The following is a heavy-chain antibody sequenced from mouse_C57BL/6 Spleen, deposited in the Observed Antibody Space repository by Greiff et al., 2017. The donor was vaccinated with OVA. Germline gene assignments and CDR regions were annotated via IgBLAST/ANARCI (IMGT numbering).Heavy chain of an antibody. CDR3: ARRRTYDGAY. CDR2: IDPSDSYT. CDR1: GYTFTSYW. D-gene: IGHD2-12*01. J-gene: IGHJ3*01. V-gene: IGHV1-50*01. Sequence: QVQLQQPGAELVKPGASVKLSCKASGYTFTSYWMQWVKQRPGQGLEWIGEIDPSDSYTNYNQKFKGKATLTVDTSSSTAYMQLSSLTSEDSAVYYGARRRTYDGAYWGQGTLVTVSA.